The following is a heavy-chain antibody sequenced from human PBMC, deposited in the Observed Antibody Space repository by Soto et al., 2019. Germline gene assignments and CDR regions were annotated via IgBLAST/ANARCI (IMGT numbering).Heavy chain of an antibody. CDR1: GYTFTSYG. CDR2: ITTDKGKT. Sequence: ASVKVSCKTSGYTFTSYGISWVRQAPGQGLEWMGWITTDKGKTTYAQKFQGRVTITRDTSASTAYMELSSLRSEDTAVYYCARDPSYYGMDVWGQGTTVTVSS. V-gene: IGHV1-18*01. J-gene: IGHJ6*02. CDR3: ARDPSYYGMDV.